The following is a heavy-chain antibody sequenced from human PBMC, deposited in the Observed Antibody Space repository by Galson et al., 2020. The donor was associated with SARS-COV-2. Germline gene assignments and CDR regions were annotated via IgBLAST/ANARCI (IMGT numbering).Heavy chain of an antibody. D-gene: IGHD6-13*01. CDR1: GFSLSTSGVG. V-gene: IGHV2-5*02. CDR2: IYWDDDK. J-gene: IGHJ6*03. Sequence: SGRTLVKPTQTLTLTCTFSGFSLSTSGVGVGWIRQPPGKALEWLALIYWDDDKRYSPSLKSRLTITKDTSKNQVVLTMTNMDPVDTATYYCAHSSAGTSRNYYYYMDVWGKGTTVTISS. CDR3: AHSSAGTSRNYYYYMDV.